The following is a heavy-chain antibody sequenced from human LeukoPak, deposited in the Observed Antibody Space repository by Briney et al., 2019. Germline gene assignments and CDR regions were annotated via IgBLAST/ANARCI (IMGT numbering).Heavy chain of an antibody. V-gene: IGHV1-69*13. Sequence: SVKVSCKASGGTFSSYAISWVRQAPGQGLEWMGGNIPIFGTANYAQKFQGRVTITADESTSTAYMELSSLRSEDTAVYYCARVPYSSSSRSDYWGQGTLVTVSS. D-gene: IGHD6-6*01. CDR3: ARVPYSSSSRSDY. CDR1: GGTFSSYA. CDR2: NIPIFGTA. J-gene: IGHJ4*02.